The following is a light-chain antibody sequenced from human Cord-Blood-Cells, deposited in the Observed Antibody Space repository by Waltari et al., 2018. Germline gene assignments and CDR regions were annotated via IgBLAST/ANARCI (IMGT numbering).Light chain of an antibody. V-gene: IGLV2-11*01. Sequence: QSALTQPRSVSGSPGQSVTISCTGTSSDVGGYNYVSWYQQHPGKAPKRMFYDVSQRPSGVPDRCSGSKSGNTASLTISGLQAEDEADYYCCSYAGSYTVFGGGTKLTVL. CDR3: CSYAGSYTV. CDR2: DVS. CDR1: SSDVGGYNY. J-gene: IGLJ3*02.